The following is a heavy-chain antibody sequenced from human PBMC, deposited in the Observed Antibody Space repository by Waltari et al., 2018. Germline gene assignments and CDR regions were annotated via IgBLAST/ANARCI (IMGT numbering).Heavy chain of an antibody. CDR2: ISSSSSTI. J-gene: IGHJ5*02. CDR1: GFTFSSYS. D-gene: IGHD2-2*01. CDR3: ARDLRSCSSTSCNFNWFDP. Sequence: EVQLVESGGGLVQPGGSLRLSCAASGFTFSSYSMNRVRQAPGKGLEWVSYISSSSSTIYYADSVKGRFTISRDNAKNSLYLQMNSLRAEDTAVYYCARDLRSCSSTSCNFNWFDPWGQGTLVTVSS. V-gene: IGHV3-48*01.